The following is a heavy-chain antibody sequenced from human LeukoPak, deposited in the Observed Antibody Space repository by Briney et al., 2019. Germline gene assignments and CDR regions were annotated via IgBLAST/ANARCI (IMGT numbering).Heavy chain of an antibody. J-gene: IGHJ3*02. V-gene: IGHV4-59*01. CDR1: GGSISSNY. Sequence: SETLSLTCSVSGGSISSNYWSWIRQPPGKGLEWIGYLLHSGLTNYSPSLKSRVSMSVDTSKNQFSLKLTSVTAADTAVYYCARGPHDAFDIWGQGTLVTVSS. CDR2: LLHSGLT. CDR3: ARGPHDAFDI.